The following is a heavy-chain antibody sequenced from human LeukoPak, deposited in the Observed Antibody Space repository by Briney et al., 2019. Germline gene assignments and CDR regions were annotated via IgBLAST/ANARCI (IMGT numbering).Heavy chain of an antibody. CDR3: ARDVSIAAAGAYYYYMDV. J-gene: IGHJ6*03. V-gene: IGHV3-30*04. D-gene: IGHD6-13*01. CDR2: ISYDGSNK. CDR1: GFTFSRYS. Sequence: PGGSLRLSCAASGFTFSRYSMHGVREPPGKGLEGVAVISYDGSNKYYADSVKGRFTISRDNSKNTLYLQMNSLRAEDTAVYYCARDVSIAAAGAYYYYMDVWGKGTTVTVSS.